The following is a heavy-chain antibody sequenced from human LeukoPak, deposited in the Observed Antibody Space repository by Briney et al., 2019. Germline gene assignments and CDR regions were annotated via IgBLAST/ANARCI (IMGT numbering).Heavy chain of an antibody. V-gene: IGHV4-59*08. J-gene: IGHJ6*02. CDR2: IYYSGST. CDR1: GGSISGYY. Sequence: PETLSLTCTVSGGSISGYYWSWIRQPPGKGLEWIGYIYYSGSTNYNPSLKSRVTISVDTSKNQFSLKLSSVTAADTAVYYCARQFDRFYYGMDAWGQGTTVTVSS. D-gene: IGHD3-9*01. CDR3: ARQFDRFYYGMDA.